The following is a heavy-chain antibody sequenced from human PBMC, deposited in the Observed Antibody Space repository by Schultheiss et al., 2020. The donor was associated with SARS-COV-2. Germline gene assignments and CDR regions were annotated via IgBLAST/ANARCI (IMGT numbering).Heavy chain of an antibody. V-gene: IGHV3-9*01. J-gene: IGHJ4*02. CDR2: ISWNSGSI. D-gene: IGHD2-21*02. CDR1: GFTFDDYA. CDR3: ARDRPSLAYCGGDCSGFDY. Sequence: GGSLRLSCAASGFTFDDYAMHWVRQAPGKGLEWVSGISWNSGSIGYADSVKGRFTISRDNSKNSLYLQMNSLRAEDTALYYCARDRPSLAYCGGDCSGFDYWGQGTLVTVSS.